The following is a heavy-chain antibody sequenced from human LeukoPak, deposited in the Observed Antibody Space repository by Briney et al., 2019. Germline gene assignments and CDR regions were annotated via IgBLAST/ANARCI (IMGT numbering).Heavy chain of an antibody. CDR1: GYSISSGYY. J-gene: IGHJ5*02. Sequence: PSETLSLTCTVSGYSISSGYYWGWIRQPPGKGLEWIGSIYHSGSTYYNPFLKSRVTISVDTSKNQFSLKLSSVTAADTAVYYCARACRDDFWSGYYNWFDPWGQGTLVTVSS. CDR2: IYHSGST. D-gene: IGHD3-3*01. V-gene: IGHV4-38-2*02. CDR3: ARACRDDFWSGYYNWFDP.